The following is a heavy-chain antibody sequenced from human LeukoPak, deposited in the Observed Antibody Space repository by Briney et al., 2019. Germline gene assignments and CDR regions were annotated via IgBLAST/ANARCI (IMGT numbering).Heavy chain of an antibody. J-gene: IGHJ5*02. V-gene: IGHV4-59*01. Sequence: SETLSLTCTVSGGSISSYYWSWIRQPPGKGLEWIGYIYYSGSTNSNPSLKSRVTISVDTSKNQFSLKLSSVTAADTAVYYCARGDFSYWFDPWGQGTLVTVSS. D-gene: IGHD3-3*01. CDR1: GGSISSYY. CDR3: ARGDFSYWFDP. CDR2: IYYSGST.